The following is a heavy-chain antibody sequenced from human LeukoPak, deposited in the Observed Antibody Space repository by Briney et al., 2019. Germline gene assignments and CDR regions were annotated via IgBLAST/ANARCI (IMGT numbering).Heavy chain of an antibody. D-gene: IGHD3-22*01. J-gene: IGHJ6*02. CDR2: ISGYNGNT. CDR1: GYTFTRYF. Sequence: GASVKVSCKTSGYTFTRYFISWVRQAPGQGLEWMGWISGYNGNTNYAQNLQGRVTMTTDTSTSTAYMELRSLTSDDTAVYYCARDVIVAPGDRYYYGMDVWGQGTTVTVSS. V-gene: IGHV1-18*01. CDR3: ARDVIVAPGDRYYYGMDV.